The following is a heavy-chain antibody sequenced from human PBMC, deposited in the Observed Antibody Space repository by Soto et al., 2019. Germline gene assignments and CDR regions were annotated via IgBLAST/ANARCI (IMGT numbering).Heavy chain of an antibody. J-gene: IGHJ5*02. CDR2: MTPNSGDT. CDR3: ARNLYNTGSSDP. Sequence: ASVKVSCKASGYTFTSYDINWVRQAPGQGLEWVGWMTPNSGDTGYAQTFQGRVTLTRDTSRSTAYMELSSLTSEDTAVYYCARNLYNTGSSDPWGQGTLVTVSS. CDR1: GYTFTSYD. D-gene: IGHD1-20*01. V-gene: IGHV1-8*02.